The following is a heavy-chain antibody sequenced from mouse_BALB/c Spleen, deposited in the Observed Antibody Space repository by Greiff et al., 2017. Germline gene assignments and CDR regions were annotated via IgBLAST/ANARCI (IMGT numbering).Heavy chain of an antibody. V-gene: IGHV2-6-4*01. D-gene: IGHD3-2*01. Sequence: VKLMESGPGLVAPSQSLSITCTVSGFSLSRYSVHWVRQPPGKGLEWLGMIWGGGSTDYNSALKSRLSISKDNSKSQVFLKMNSLQTDDTAMYYCARTTLDSSGYVGFAYWGQGTLVTVSA. CDR3: ARTTLDSSGYVGFAY. CDR2: IWGGGST. J-gene: IGHJ3*01. CDR1: GFSLSRYS.